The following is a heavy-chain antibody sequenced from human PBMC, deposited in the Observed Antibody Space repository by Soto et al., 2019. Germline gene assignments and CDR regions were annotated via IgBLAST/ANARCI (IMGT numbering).Heavy chain of an antibody. J-gene: IGHJ4*02. V-gene: IGHV3-23*01. CDR2: ISGSGGST. CDR3: AKYPQNWRRDGYFDY. CDR1: GFTFSSYA. Sequence: GGSLRLSCAASGFTFSSYAMSWVRQAPGQGLEWVSAISGSGGSTYYADSVKGRFTISRDNSKNTLYLQMNSLRAEDTAVYYCAKYPQNWRRDGYFDYWGQGTLVTVSS.